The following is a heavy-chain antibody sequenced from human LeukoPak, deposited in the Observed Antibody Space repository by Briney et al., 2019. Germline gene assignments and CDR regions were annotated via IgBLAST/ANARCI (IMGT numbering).Heavy chain of an antibody. V-gene: IGHV1-46*01. CDR1: GYTFTSYY. CDR2: INPSGGST. J-gene: IGHJ4*02. CDR3: ARMAYCGGDCYFFDY. D-gene: IGHD2-21*02. Sequence: GASVKVSCKASGYTFTSYYMHWVRQAPGQGLEWMGIINPSGGSTSYAQKFQGRVTMTRDMSTSTVHMELSSLRSEDTAVYYCARMAYCGGDCYFFDYWGQGTLVTVSS.